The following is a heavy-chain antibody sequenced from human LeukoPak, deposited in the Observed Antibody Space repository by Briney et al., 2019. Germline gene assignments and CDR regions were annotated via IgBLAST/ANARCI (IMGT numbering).Heavy chain of an antibody. J-gene: IGHJ4*02. D-gene: IGHD3-22*01. Sequence: GGSLRLSCAASGFTFSSYGMHWVRQAPGKGLEWVSYIRSSGSTIYYADSVKGRFTISRDNAKNSLYLQMNSLRDEDTAVYYCARDPAHSSGPFDCWGQGTLVTVSS. CDR1: GFTFSSYG. V-gene: IGHV3-48*02. CDR3: ARDPAHSSGPFDC. CDR2: IRSSGSTI.